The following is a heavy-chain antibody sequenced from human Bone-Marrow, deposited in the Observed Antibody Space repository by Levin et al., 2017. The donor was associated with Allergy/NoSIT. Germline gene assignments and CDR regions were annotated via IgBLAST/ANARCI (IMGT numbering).Heavy chain of an antibody. Sequence: PGGSLRLSCAASGFTFSGYWMHWVRQVPGKGLVWVSHINSDGSNTNYADAVKGRFTISRDNAKNTLDLQMNSLRAEDTAVYYCVRGACSSTSCLDSWGQGTLLTVSS. V-gene: IGHV3-74*01. CDR3: VRGACSSTSCLDS. CDR1: GFTFSGYW. J-gene: IGHJ4*02. CDR2: INSDGSNT. D-gene: IGHD2-2*01.